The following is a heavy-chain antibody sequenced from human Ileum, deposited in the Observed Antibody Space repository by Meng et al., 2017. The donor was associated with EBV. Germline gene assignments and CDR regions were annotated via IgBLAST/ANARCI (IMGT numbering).Heavy chain of an antibody. CDR1: GGSISSSGNY. D-gene: IGHD3-9*01. CDR3: ARRGGYDILTPVGWFDP. V-gene: IGHV4-30-4*01. Sequence: APGPGPGSPSGTRAPPCAVSGGSISSSGNYWSWIRQPPGKGLEWIGYKYHSGSTYYNPSLKSRVTMSVDTSRNQFSLKLSSVTAADTAVYYCARRGGYDILTPVGWFDPWGQGTLVTVSS. J-gene: IGHJ5*02. CDR2: KYHSGST.